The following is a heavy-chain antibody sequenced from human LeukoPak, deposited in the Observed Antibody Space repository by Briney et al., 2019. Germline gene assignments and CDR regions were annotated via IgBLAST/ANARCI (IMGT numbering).Heavy chain of an antibody. D-gene: IGHD4-17*01. CDR3: ANSKTTSDAFDI. J-gene: IGHJ3*02. V-gene: IGHV3-48*03. CDR1: GFTFSSYE. Sequence: GGSLRLSCAASGFTFSSYEMNWVRQAPGKGLEWVSYISSSGSTIYYADSVKGRFTISRDNAKNSLYLQMNSLRAEDTAVYYCANSKTTSDAFDIWGQGTMVTVSS. CDR2: ISSSGSTI.